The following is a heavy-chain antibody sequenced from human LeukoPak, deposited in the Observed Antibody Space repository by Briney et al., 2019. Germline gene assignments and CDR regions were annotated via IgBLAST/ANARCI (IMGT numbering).Heavy chain of an antibody. CDR1: GFTFSSYW. D-gene: IGHD2-2*01. CDR2: IRYDGSNK. J-gene: IGHJ4*02. CDR3: AKDLQVVPAAMVGGYFDY. Sequence: GGSLRLSCAASGFTFSSYWMSWVRQAPGKGLEWVAFIRYDGSNKYYADSVKGRFTISRDNSKNTLYLQMNSLRAEDTAVYYCAKDLQVVPAAMVGGYFDYWGQGTLVTVSS. V-gene: IGHV3-30*02.